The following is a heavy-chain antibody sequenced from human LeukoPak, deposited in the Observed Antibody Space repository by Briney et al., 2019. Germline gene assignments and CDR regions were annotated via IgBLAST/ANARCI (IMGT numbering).Heavy chain of an antibody. Sequence: KPSETLSLTCAVYGGSFSGYYWSWIRQPPGKGLEWIGEINLSGSTNYNPSLKSRVTISVDTSKNQFSLKLSSVTAADTAVYYCARGPDYGGNSRHLSWGQGTLVTVSS. CDR1: GGSFSGYY. V-gene: IGHV4-34*01. CDR3: ARGPDYGGNSRHLS. J-gene: IGHJ4*02. CDR2: INLSGST. D-gene: IGHD4-23*01.